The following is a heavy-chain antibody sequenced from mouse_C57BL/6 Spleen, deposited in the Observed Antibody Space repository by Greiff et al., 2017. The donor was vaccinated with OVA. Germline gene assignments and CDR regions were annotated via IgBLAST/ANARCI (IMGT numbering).Heavy chain of an antibody. V-gene: IGHV1-82*01. CDR2: IYPGDGDT. CDR3: ANSNYAYAMDY. D-gene: IGHD2-5*01. CDR1: GYAFSSSW. J-gene: IGHJ4*01. Sequence: VQLQQSGPELVKPGASVKISCKASGYAFSSSWMNWVKQRPGKGLEWIGRIYPGDGDTNYNGKFKGKATLTADKSSSTAYMQLSSLTSEDSAVYFCANSNYAYAMDYWGQGTSVTVSS.